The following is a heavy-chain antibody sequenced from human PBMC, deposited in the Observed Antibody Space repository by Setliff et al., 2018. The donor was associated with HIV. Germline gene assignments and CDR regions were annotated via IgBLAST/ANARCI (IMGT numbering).Heavy chain of an antibody. CDR2: INVYNGDT. V-gene: IGHV1-18*01. CDR1: GYPFSNFG. Sequence: ASVKVSCKASGYPFSNFGVSWVRQAPGQGLEWMAWINVYNGDTNFALKFQGRVTLTKDTSTETAYMELESLRSDDTAVYYCATDRTQTGISMVRGRIVDPARYPLDYWGQGTLVTVTS. CDR3: ATDRTQTGISMVRGRIVDPARYPLDY. J-gene: IGHJ4*02. D-gene: IGHD3-10*01.